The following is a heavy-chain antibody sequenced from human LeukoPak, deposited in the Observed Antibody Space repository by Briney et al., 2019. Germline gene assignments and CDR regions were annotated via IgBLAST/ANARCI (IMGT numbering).Heavy chain of an antibody. Sequence: GGSLRLSCAASGFIFSTYWMTWVRQAPGKGLEWVATIQYDGSEKFYVDSVRGRFTISRDNAKNSLYLQMNSLTAEDTALYYCVRESFSRGDFNWGQGTLVSVSS. D-gene: IGHD7-27*01. V-gene: IGHV3-7*01. CDR3: VRESFSRGDFN. CDR1: GFIFSTYW. CDR2: IQYDGSEK. J-gene: IGHJ4*02.